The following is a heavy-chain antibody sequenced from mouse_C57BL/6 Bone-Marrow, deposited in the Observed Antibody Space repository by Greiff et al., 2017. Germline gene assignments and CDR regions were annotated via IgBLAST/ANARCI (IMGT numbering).Heavy chain of an antibody. CDR3: APYRYFDV. V-gene: IGHV1-19*01. CDR1: GYTFTDYY. J-gene: IGHJ1*03. Sequence: EVKLMESGPVLVKPGASVKMSCKASGYTFTDYYMNWVKQSHGKSLEWIGVINPYNGGTSYNQKFKGKATLTVDKSSSTAYMELNSLTSEDSAVYYCAPYRYFDVWGTGTTVTVSS. CDR2: INPYNGGT.